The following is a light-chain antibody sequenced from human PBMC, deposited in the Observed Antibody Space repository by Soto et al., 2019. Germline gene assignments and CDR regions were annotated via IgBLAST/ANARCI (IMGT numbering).Light chain of an antibody. J-gene: IGKJ1*01. CDR3: QQYGSSLWT. CDR2: DAS. V-gene: IGKV3-20*01. Sequence: EIEVTQSPATLSLSPGERATLSCRASQSVSSYLAWYQQKPGQAPRLLIYDASNRATGIPARFSGSGSGTDFTLTISRLEPEDFAVYYCQQYGSSLWTFGQGTKVDIK. CDR1: QSVSSY.